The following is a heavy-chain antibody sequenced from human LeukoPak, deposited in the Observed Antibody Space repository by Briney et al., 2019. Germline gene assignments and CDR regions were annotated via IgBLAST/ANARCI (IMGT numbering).Heavy chain of an antibody. V-gene: IGHV3-7*01. J-gene: IGHJ4*02. CDR3: ARDPESSAFDL. Sequence: GGSLRLSCTASGFTFSTYWMSWVRQTPEKGLEFVANIKQDGSVKNYMDSLKGRSTISRDNARESLYLEISSLRADDTAVYYCARDPESSAFDLWGQGALVTVSS. D-gene: IGHD5/OR15-5a*01. CDR2: IKQDGSVK. CDR1: GFTFSTYW.